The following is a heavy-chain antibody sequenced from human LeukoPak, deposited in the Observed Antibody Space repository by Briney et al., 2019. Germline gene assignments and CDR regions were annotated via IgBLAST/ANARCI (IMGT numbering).Heavy chain of an antibody. CDR3: ARSGYTVGSSYYYYGMDV. D-gene: IGHD4-23*01. CDR1: VGSISTYY. J-gene: IGHJ6*02. V-gene: IGHV4-4*07. Sequence: SETLSLTCTVSVGSISTYYWSWIRQSAGKGLEWIGRIYTSENSNYNPSLKSRVTMSLDTTKSQISLKLTSVTAADTAVYYCARSGYTVGSSYYYYGMDVWGQGTTVTVSS. CDR2: IYTSENS.